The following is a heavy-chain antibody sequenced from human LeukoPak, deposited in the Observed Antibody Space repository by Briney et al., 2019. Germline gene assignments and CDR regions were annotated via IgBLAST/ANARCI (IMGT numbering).Heavy chain of an antibody. D-gene: IGHD2-2*01. CDR3: ARDRTFCRSTSCQYDASDT. CDR2: INPYSGGT. J-gene: IGHJ3*02. Sequence: ASVKVSCRASGYTLTDYYIHWVRQAPGQGLEWMGWINPYSGGTKSAPKFQGRLTMTGDTSISTGYMELNRLTSDDTAVYYCARDRTFCRSTSCQYDASDTWGQGTLVAVSS. CDR1: GYTLTDYY. V-gene: IGHV1-2*02.